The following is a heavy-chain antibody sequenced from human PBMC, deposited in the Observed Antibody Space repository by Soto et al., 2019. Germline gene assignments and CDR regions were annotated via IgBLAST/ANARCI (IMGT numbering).Heavy chain of an antibody. J-gene: IGHJ6*02. CDR1: GSTFSSYA. CDR2: ISGSGGST. V-gene: IGHV3-23*01. D-gene: IGHD4-4*01. CDR3: AKGGSSNPYYYYGMDV. Sequence: GGSLRLSCAASGSTFSSYAMSWVRQAPGKGLEWVSAISGSGGSTYYADSVKGRFTISRDNSKNTLYLQMNSLRAEDTAVYYCAKGGSSNPYYYYGMDVWGQGTTVTVS.